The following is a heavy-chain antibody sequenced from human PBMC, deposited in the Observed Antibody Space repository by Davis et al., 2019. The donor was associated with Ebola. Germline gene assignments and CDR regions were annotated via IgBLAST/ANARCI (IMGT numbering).Heavy chain of an antibody. CDR2: INHSGST. V-gene: IGHV4-34*01. J-gene: IGHJ6*02. D-gene: IGHD2-15*01. Sequence: SETLSLTCAVYGGSFSGYYWSWIRQPPGKGLEWIGEINHSGSTNYNPSLKSRVTISVDTSKNQFSLKLSSVTAADTAVYYCARSREAGTGIYYYYYYGMDVWGQGTTVTVSS. CDR1: GGSFSGYY. CDR3: ARSREAGTGIYYYYYYGMDV.